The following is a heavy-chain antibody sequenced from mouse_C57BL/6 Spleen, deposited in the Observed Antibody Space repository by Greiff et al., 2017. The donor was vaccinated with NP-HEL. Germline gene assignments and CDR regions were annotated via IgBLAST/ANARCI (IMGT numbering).Heavy chain of an antibody. D-gene: IGHD2-4*01. CDR1: GFTFSSYA. CDR3: ARDDYEGYYFDY. V-gene: IGHV5-4*01. Sequence: EVQRVESGGGLVKPGGSLKLSCAASGFTFSSYAMSWVRQTPEKRLEWVATISDGGSYTYYPDNVKGRFTISRDNAKNNLYLQMSHLKSEDTAMYYCARDDYEGYYFDYWGQGTTLTVSS. CDR2: ISDGGSYT. J-gene: IGHJ2*01.